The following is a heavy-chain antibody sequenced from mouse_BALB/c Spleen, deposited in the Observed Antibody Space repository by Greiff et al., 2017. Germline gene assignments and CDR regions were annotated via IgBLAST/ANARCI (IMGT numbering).Heavy chain of an antibody. CDR3: ARGAGSSTWFAY. CDR1: GFTFSSYA. CDR2: ISSGGST. V-gene: IGHV5-6-5*01. D-gene: IGHD1-1*01. Sequence: DVKLVESGGGLVKPGGSLKLSCAASGFTFSSYAMSWVRQTPEKRLEWVASISSGGSTYYPDSVKGRFTISRDNARNILYLQMSSLRSEDTAMYYCARGAGSSTWFAYWGQGTLVTVSA. J-gene: IGHJ3*01.